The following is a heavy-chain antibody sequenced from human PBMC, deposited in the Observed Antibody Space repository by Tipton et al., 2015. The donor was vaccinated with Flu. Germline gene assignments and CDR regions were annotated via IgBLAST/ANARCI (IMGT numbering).Heavy chain of an antibody. CDR2: IYYTGTT. J-gene: IGHJ3*02. Sequence: LRLSCSVSGDSISGYFWSWVRQPPGKGLEWLGYIYYTGTTSYNPSLKSRVTISLDTSKTQSPLKLTSVTAADTAIYYCARDDARYPRAFDIWGQGTLVSVSS. D-gene: IGHD3-16*02. CDR1: GDSISGYF. V-gene: IGHV4-59*01. CDR3: ARDDARYPRAFDI.